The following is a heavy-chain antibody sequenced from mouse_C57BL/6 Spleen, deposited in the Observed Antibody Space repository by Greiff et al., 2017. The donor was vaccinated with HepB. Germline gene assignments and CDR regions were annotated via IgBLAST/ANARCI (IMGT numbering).Heavy chain of an antibody. CDR1: GYSFTDYN. V-gene: IGHV1-39*01. J-gene: IGHJ4*01. CDR3: ATQGDYDYENYAMDY. CDR2: INPNYGTN. D-gene: IGHD2-4*01. Sequence: EVKLMESGPELVKPGASVKISCKASGYSFTDYNMNWVKQSNGKSLEWIGVINPNYGTNSYNQKFKGKATLTVDQSSSTAYMQLNSLTSEDSAVYYCATQGDYDYENYAMDYWGQGTSVTVSS.